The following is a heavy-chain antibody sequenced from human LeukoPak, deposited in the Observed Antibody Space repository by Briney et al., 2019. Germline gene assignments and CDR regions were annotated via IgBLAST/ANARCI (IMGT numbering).Heavy chain of an antibody. CDR2: IYTSGST. CDR3: ARANYYDSSGYSRGAFDI. J-gene: IGHJ3*02. Sequence: SETLSLTCTVSGGSISSYYWSWIRQPAGKGLEWIGRIYTSGSTNYNPSLKSRVTMSVDTSKNQFSLKLNSVTVADTAVYYCARANYYDSSGYSRGAFDIWGQGTMVTVSS. D-gene: IGHD3-22*01. V-gene: IGHV4-4*07. CDR1: GGSISSYY.